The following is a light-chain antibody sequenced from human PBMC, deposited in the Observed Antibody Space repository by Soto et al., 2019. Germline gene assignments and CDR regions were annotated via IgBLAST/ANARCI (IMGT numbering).Light chain of an antibody. V-gene: IGKV3D-15*01. Sequence: EIVMTPSPATLSVSPGERATLSCRASQSVNIYLAWYQQTPGQAPRLLIFGASSRATGIPARFSGSGSGTEFNLTISSLQSEDFAVYFCQQYDDWLRLTFGGGTKV. CDR3: QQYDDWLRLT. J-gene: IGKJ4*01. CDR2: GAS. CDR1: QSVNIY.